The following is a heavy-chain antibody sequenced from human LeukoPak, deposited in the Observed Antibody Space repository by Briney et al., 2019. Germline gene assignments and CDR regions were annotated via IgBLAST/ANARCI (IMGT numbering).Heavy chain of an antibody. CDR2: IYPGDSDT. D-gene: IGHD2-21*02. CDR1: GYSFTSYW. V-gene: IGHV5-51*01. J-gene: IGHJ3*02. CDR3: ARSIVVVTAISVGAFDI. Sequence: GESLKISCKGSGYSFTSYWIGWVRQMPGKGLEWMGIIYPGDSDTRYSPSFQGQVTISADKSISTAYLQWSSLKASDTAMYYCARSIVVVTAISVGAFDIWGQGTMVTVPS.